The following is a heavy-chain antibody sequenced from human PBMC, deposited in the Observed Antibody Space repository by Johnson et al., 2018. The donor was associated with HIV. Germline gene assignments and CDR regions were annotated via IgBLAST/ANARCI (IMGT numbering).Heavy chain of an antibody. V-gene: IGHV3-30*02. CDR3: AKEVPVYSYGYYDAFDI. CDR1: GITFSSYG. J-gene: IGHJ3*02. D-gene: IGHD5-18*01. Sequence: QVQLVESGGGVVQPGGSLRLSCAASGITFSSYGMHWVRQAPGRGLEWVAFIRYDGSNKYYADSVKGRFTLSRDNSKNTLDLQMNSLRAEDTAVYYCAKEVPVYSYGYYDAFDIWGQGTMVTVSS. CDR2: IRYDGSNK.